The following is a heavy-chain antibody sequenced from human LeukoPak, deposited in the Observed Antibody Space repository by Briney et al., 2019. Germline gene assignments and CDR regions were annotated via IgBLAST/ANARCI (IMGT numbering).Heavy chain of an antibody. J-gene: IGHJ6*02. CDR1: GGTFSSYA. Sequence: SVKVSFKASGGTFSSYAVSWVRQAPGQGLEWMGGIIPIFGTANYAQKFQGRVTITADESTGTAYMELSSLRSEDTAVYYCALGVVYMGPYYYDMDVWGQGTTVTVSS. CDR3: ALGVVYMGPYYYDMDV. D-gene: IGHD3-3*01. CDR2: IIPIFGTA. V-gene: IGHV1-69*13.